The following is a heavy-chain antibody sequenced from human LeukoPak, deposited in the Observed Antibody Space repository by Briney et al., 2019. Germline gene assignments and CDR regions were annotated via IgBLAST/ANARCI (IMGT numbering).Heavy chain of an antibody. CDR3: AKDLLRYTGTTYFDY. J-gene: IGHJ4*02. CDR2: IRYDGSNK. D-gene: IGHD4-17*01. Sequence: PGGSLRLSCAASGFTFSSYGMHWVRQTPGKGLEWVAFIRYDGSNKYYADSVKGRFTISRDNSKNTLYLQMNSLRAEDTAVYYCAKDLLRYTGTTYFDYWGQGTLVTVSS. CDR1: GFTFSSYG. V-gene: IGHV3-30*02.